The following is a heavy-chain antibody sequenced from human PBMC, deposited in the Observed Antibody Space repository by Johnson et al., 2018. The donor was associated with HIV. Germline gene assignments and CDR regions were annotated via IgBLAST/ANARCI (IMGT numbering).Heavy chain of an antibody. V-gene: IGHV3-66*01. CDR1: GFTVSSSF. CDR2: IYSGDGT. D-gene: IGHD5/OR15-5a*01. Sequence: EVQLVESGGGVVQPGGSLRLSCAASGFTVSSSFMSWVRQAPGKGLEWVSVIYSGDGTYYAASVKGRFTISRDNSKNTLYLQMDSLRAEDTAVYYCVKVLTPLRFGAFDIWGQGTMVTVSS. J-gene: IGHJ3*02. CDR3: VKVLTPLRFGAFDI.